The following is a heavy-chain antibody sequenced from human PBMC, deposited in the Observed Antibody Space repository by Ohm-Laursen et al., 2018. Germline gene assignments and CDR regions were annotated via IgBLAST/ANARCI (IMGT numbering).Heavy chain of an antibody. CDR3: ARVYDILTGLGY. V-gene: IGHV1-46*01. CDR1: GGTFSSYA. Sequence: GASVKVYCKASGGTFSSYAISWVRQAPGQGLEWMGIINPSGGSTSYAQKFQGRVTMTRDTSTSTVYMELSSLRSEDTAVYYCARVYDILTGLGYWGQGTLVTVSS. CDR2: INPSGGST. J-gene: IGHJ4*02. D-gene: IGHD3-9*01.